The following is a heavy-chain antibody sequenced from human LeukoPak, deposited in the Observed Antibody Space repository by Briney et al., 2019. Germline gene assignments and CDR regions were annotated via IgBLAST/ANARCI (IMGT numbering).Heavy chain of an antibody. Sequence: PSETLSLTCTVSGGSISSYYWSWIRQPPGKGLEWIGYIFYSGSTNYNPSPKSRVTISVDTSKNQFSLKLSSVTAADTAVYYCAITTGTSSFDAFDIWGQGTMVTVSS. D-gene: IGHD1-1*01. CDR2: IFYSGST. V-gene: IGHV4-59*01. CDR3: AITTGTSSFDAFDI. J-gene: IGHJ3*02. CDR1: GGSISSYY.